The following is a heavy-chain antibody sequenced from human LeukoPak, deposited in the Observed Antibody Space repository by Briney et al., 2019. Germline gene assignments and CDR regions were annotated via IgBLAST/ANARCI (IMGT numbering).Heavy chain of an antibody. Sequence: ASVTVSCKASGYTFTSYAMHWVRQAPGQRLEWMGWINAGNGNTKYSQKFQGRVTITRDTSASTAYMELSSLRSEETAVDYGANRPTTGAPIGDYWGQGTLVTVSS. CDR1: GYTFTSYA. J-gene: IGHJ4*02. CDR3: ANRPTTGAPIGDY. V-gene: IGHV1-3*01. CDR2: INAGNGNT. D-gene: IGHD2-8*02.